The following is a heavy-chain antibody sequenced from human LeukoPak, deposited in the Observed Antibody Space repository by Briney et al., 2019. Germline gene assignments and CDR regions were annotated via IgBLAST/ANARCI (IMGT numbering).Heavy chain of an antibody. D-gene: IGHD6-13*01. V-gene: IGHV4-59*01. CDR3: AREVAAAGTTDYYYYYGMDV. Sequence: KPSETLSLTCTVSGGSISSYYWRWIRQPPGKGLEWIGYIYYSGSTNYNPSLKSRVTISVDTSKNQFSLKLSSVTAADTAVYYCAREVAAAGTTDYYYYYGMDVWGQGTTVTVSS. J-gene: IGHJ6*01. CDR2: IYYSGST. CDR1: GGSISSYY.